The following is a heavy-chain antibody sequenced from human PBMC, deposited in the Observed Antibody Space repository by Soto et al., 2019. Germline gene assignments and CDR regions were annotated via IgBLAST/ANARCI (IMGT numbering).Heavy chain of an antibody. V-gene: IGHV1-18*04. CDR3: ARVFAGELSPQQYYYGMDV. CDR1: GYTFTSYG. D-gene: IGHD3-16*02. CDR2: ISAYNGNT. Sequence: GASVKVSCKASGYTFTSYGISWVRQAPGQGLEWMGWISAYNGNTNYVQKLQGRVTMTTDTSTSTAYMELRSLRSDDTAVYYCARVFAGELSPQQYYYGMDVWGQGTTVTVSS. J-gene: IGHJ6*02.